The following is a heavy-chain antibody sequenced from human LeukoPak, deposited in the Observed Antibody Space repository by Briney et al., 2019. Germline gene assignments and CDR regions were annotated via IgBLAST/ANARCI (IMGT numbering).Heavy chain of an antibody. CDR1: GCSISSYY. Sequence: SETLSLTCTVSGCSISSYYWSWIRQPPGKGLEWIGYIYYSGSTKYNPSLKRRVTISVDTSKNQFSLKLSSVTAADTAVYYCARGINDYGQNFDYWGQGTLVTVPS. V-gene: IGHV4-59*01. J-gene: IGHJ4*02. CDR2: IYYSGST. CDR3: ARGINDYGQNFDY. D-gene: IGHD4-17*01.